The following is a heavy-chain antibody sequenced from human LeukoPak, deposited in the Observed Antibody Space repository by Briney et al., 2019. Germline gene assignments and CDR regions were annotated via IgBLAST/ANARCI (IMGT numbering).Heavy chain of an antibody. J-gene: IGHJ1*01. D-gene: IGHD6-13*01. Sequence: GGSLRLSCAATGFRFINAWMSLVRQAPGQGREWVGRITSKIDGGTTDYGAPVKGRFTISRDDAKDTLYLQMDSLQTEDTAVYYCSSLRGSTSQYFQHWGQGTLVTVSS. CDR1: GFRFINAW. CDR2: ITSKIDGGTT. CDR3: SSLRGSTSQYFQH. V-gene: IGHV3-15*01.